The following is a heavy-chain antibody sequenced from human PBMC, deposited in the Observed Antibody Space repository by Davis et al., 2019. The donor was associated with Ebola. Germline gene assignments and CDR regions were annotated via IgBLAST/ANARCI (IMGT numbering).Heavy chain of an antibody. Sequence: PGGSLRLSCAASGFTFSTYTMNLVRQAPGKGMAWISSITSHSNYIFSADSVKGRFTISRDNAKNSLYLQMNSLRAEDTAVYYCARDEYSYYDFWSGYLRAYYGLDVWGKGTTVTVSS. CDR3: ARDEYSYYDFWSGYLRAYYGLDV. V-gene: IGHV3-21*01. CDR2: ITSHSNYI. CDR1: GFTFSTYT. D-gene: IGHD3-3*01. J-gene: IGHJ6*04.